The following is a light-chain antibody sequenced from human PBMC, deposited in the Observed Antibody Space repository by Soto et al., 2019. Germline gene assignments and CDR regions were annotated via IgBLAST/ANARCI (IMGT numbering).Light chain of an antibody. CDR1: QSVSGW. V-gene: IGKV1-5*03. J-gene: IGKJ4*01. CDR3: QQYESYPLT. Sequence: DIQMTQSPPTLSASVGDSVTMTCRASQSVSGWLAWYRQKPGKAPELLIYSASTLETGVPSRFSGSGSGTEFTLTVSSLQPDDFATYYGQQYESYPLTLGEGTKIDIK. CDR2: SAS.